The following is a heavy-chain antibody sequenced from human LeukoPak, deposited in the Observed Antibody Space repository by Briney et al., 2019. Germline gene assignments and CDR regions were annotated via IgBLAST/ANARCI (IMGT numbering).Heavy chain of an antibody. V-gene: IGHV1-46*01. CDR2: INPSGGST. D-gene: IGHD3-10*01. CDR3: ARAGGPNPGAY. Sequence: ASVKLSCKASGYTFTSYYMHWVRQAPGQGLEWMGIINPSGGSTSYAQKFQGRVTMTRDTSTSTVYMELSSLRSEDTAVYYCARAGGPNPGAYWGQGTLVTVSS. J-gene: IGHJ4*02. CDR1: GYTFTSYY.